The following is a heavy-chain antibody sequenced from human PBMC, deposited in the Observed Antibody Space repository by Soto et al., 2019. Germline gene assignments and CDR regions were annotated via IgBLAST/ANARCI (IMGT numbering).Heavy chain of an antibody. CDR2: IYYSGST. D-gene: IGHD1-26*01. V-gene: IGHV4-39*01. CDR3: ARHKSGRYFDY. J-gene: IGHJ4*02. Sequence: LSETLSLTCTVSGDSISSDSDYCGWIRQPPGKGLEWIGTIYYSGSTNYNPSLKSRVTISLDTSKNQVSLKLSSVTAEDTAVYYCARHKSGRYFDYWGQGTLVTVSS. CDR1: GDSISSDSDY.